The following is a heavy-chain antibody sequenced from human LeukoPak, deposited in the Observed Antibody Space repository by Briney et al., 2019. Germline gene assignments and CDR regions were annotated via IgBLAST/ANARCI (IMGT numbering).Heavy chain of an antibody. CDR1: GGSISTNTLY. Sequence: SETLSLTCTVSGGSISTNTLYWGWVRQSPGKGLEWIGEIHHRGTTYYLPSLKSRVTMSVDTSKNQFSLKLSSVTAADTALYFCARDRGELIYAFDIWGQGTMVTVSS. V-gene: IGHV4-39*07. D-gene: IGHD1-26*01. CDR2: IHHRGTT. J-gene: IGHJ3*02. CDR3: ARDRGELIYAFDI.